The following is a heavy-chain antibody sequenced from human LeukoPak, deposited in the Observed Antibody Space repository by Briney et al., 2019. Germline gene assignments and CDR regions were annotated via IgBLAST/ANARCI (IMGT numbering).Heavy chain of an antibody. Sequence: LPGGSLRLSCAASGFTFRSYAIYWVRQAPGKGLEWVSGISGSGGDTYFADSVKGRFTISRDNSKNTVFLQMDSLRAEDTAVYYCASGAAAGQFDYWGQGTLVTVSS. CDR2: ISGSGGDT. CDR3: ASGAAAGQFDY. J-gene: IGHJ4*02. D-gene: IGHD6-13*01. V-gene: IGHV3-23*01. CDR1: GFTFRSYA.